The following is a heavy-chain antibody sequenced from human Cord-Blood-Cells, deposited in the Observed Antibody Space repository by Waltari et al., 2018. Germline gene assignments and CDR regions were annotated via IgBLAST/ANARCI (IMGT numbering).Heavy chain of an antibody. D-gene: IGHD3-9*01. CDR1: GGSFSGYS. J-gene: IGHJ1*01. Sequence: QVQLQQWGAGLWKPSETLSLTCAVYGGSFSGYSWSWIRQPPGKGLEWIGEINHSGSTNYNPSLKSRVTISVDTSKNQFSLKLSSVTAADTAVYYCARHGYDILTGYFEYFQHWGQGTLVTVSS. V-gene: IGHV4-34*01. CDR2: INHSGST. CDR3: ARHGYDILTGYFEYFQH.